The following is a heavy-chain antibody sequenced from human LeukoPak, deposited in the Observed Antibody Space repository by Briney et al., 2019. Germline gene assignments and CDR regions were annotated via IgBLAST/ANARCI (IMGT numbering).Heavy chain of an antibody. Sequence: GESLKISCKGSGYSFSSYWIGWVRQMPGKGLEGRGISYPGDSDTCYSPSFQGQVTISADKSISTSYLQWSSLTASDTAMYYCARQPAARPPCYYYYMDVWGKGTTVTVSS. CDR2: SYPGDSDT. CDR1: GYSFSSYW. V-gene: IGHV5-51*01. J-gene: IGHJ6*03. CDR3: ARQPAARPPCYYYYMDV. D-gene: IGHD6-6*01.